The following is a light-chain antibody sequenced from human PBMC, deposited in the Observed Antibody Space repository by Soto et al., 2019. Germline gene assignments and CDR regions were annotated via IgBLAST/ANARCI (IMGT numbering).Light chain of an antibody. V-gene: IGKV3-15*01. CDR2: DAS. CDR3: QQYGISHIT. J-gene: IGKJ5*01. CDR1: QSVSRN. Sequence: EIVMTQSPATLSVSPGERATLSCRASQSVSRNLAWYQQKPGQPPRLLIYDASTRATGVPARFGGSGSGTEFTLTISGLQSEDFAVYYCQQYGISHITFGQGTRLEIK.